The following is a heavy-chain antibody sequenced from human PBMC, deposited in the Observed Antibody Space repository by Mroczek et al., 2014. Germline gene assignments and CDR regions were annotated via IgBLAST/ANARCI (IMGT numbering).Heavy chain of an antibody. J-gene: IGHJ5*02. D-gene: IGHD4-17*01. CDR3: ARGYGDYGPLFWFDP. CDR2: INHSGST. Sequence: ESGAGLLKPSETLSLTCAVYGGSFSGYYWSWIRQPPGKGLEWIGEINHSGSTNYNPSLKSRVTISVDTSKNQFSLKLSSVTAADTAVYYCARGYGDYGPLFWFDPWGQGTLVTVSS. CDR1: GGSFSGYY. V-gene: IGHV4-34*01.